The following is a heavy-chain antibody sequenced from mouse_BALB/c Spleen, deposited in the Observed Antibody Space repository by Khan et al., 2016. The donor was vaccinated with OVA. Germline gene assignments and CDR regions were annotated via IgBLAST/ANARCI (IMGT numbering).Heavy chain of an antibody. J-gene: IGHJ4*01. CDR2: ISYSGST. CDR1: GYSITSDYA. D-gene: IGHD2-4*01. Sequence: EVQLQQSGPGLVKPSQSLYLTCTVTGYSITSDYAWNWIRQFPGNKLEWMGYISYSGSTSYNPSLKSRISITRDTSTNQFFMQLNSVTTEDTATDYCAREGYDYDYALDYWGQGTSVTVSS. CDR3: AREGYDYDYALDY. V-gene: IGHV3-2*02.